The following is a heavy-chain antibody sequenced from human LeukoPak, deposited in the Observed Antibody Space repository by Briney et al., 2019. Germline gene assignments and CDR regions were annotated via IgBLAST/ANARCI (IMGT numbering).Heavy chain of an antibody. Sequence: GGSLRLSCAASGFTFSTYAMGWVRRAPGKGLEWVSLISATGSNTYYTDSVKGRFTISRDNSKHTLSLQMNSLRAEDTAVYYCAKDGRAHCTGGDCFSTYFYYGMDVWGQGTTVTVS. J-gene: IGHJ6*02. V-gene: IGHV3-23*01. CDR2: ISATGSNT. CDR3: AKDGRAHCTGGDCFSTYFYYGMDV. D-gene: IGHD2-8*02. CDR1: GFTFSTYA.